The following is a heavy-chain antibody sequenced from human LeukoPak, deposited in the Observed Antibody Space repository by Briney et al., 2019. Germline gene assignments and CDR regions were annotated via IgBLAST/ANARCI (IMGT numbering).Heavy chain of an antibody. J-gene: IGHJ5*02. CDR3: ARDGNWNYAGRWFDP. CDR2: INPNSGGT. Sequence: GASVKVSCKASGYTFTGYYMHWVRQAPGQGLEWMGWINPNSGGTNYAQKFQGGVTMTRDTSISTAYMELSRLRSDDTAVYYCARDGNWNYAGRWFDPWGQGTLVTVSS. D-gene: IGHD1-7*01. CDR1: GYTFTGYY. V-gene: IGHV1-2*02.